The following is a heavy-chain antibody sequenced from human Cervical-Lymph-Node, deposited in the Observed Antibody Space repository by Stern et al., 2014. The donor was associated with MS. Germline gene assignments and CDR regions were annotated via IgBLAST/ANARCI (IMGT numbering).Heavy chain of an antibody. D-gene: IGHD1-1*01. J-gene: IGHJ4*02. CDR3: ARDTSSPERSDW. CDR1: GFTVSRDY. Sequence: VQLVESGGGVIQPGGSLRLSCTASGFTVSRDYMTWVRQAPGKGLEWFALRTNVGSTFYTDSVKGRFTISRDDSKNTVYLHMTSLRAEDTAMYYCARDTSSPERSDWWGQGTLVTVSS. V-gene: IGHV3-53*01. CDR2: RTNVGST.